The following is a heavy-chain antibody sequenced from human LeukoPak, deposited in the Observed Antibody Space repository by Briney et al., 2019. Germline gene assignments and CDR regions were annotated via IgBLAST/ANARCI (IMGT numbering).Heavy chain of an antibody. CDR3: ARGRRNYYDSSGYYY. CDR2: INHSGGT. Sequence: SETLSLTCAFYGGSFSGYYWSWIRQPPGKGLEWIGEINHSGGTKYNPSLKSRVTISVDTSKNQFSLKLSSVTAADTAVYYCARGRRNYYDSSGYYYWGQGTLVTVSS. CDR1: GGSFSGYY. D-gene: IGHD3-22*01. V-gene: IGHV4-34*01. J-gene: IGHJ4*02.